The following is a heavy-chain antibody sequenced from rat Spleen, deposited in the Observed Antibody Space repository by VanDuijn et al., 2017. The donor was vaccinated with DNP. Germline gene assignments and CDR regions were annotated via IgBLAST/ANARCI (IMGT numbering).Heavy chain of an antibody. CDR3: TREDRMMVVGFLDY. CDR2: ISSGGST. J-gene: IGHJ2*01. V-gene: IGHV2S12*01. CDR1: GFSLTSNN. Sequence: QVQLKESGPGLVQPSQTLSLTCTVSGFSLTSNNVHWVRQPPGKGLEWIAAISSGGSTYYNSVFKFRLSISRDTSKGQVFLQMNSPETEDSAIYFCTREDRMMVVGFLDYWGRGVMVTVSS. D-gene: IGHD1-12*02.